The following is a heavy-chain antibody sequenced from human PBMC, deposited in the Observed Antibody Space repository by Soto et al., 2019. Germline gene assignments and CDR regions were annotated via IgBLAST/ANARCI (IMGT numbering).Heavy chain of an antibody. Sequence: EVQLLESGGGLVQPGGSLRLSCAASGFTFSSYAMSWVRQAPGKGLEWVSAISGSGGSTYYADSVKGRFTISRDNSKNTLYLQMNSLRAEETAVYYCAKPSLPYCSGGSCYPFDYWGQGTLVTVSS. V-gene: IGHV3-23*01. D-gene: IGHD2-15*01. CDR2: ISGSGGST. CDR1: GFTFSSYA. CDR3: AKPSLPYCSGGSCYPFDY. J-gene: IGHJ4*02.